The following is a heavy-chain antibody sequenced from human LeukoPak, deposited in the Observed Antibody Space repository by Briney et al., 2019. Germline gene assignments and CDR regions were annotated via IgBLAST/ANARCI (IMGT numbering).Heavy chain of an antibody. CDR2: IKRDGTEK. CDR3: ARDPSKFDASGYEFDY. J-gene: IGHJ4*02. V-gene: IGHV3-7*01. Sequence: PGGSLRLSCAASGFTFRSYWMTWVRQAPGKGLEWVATIKRDGTEKYYVDSVKGRFTISRDNAENSLYLQMNSLRAEDTAVYYCARDPSKFDASGYEFDYWGQGTLVTVSS. D-gene: IGHD3-22*01. CDR1: GFTFRSYW.